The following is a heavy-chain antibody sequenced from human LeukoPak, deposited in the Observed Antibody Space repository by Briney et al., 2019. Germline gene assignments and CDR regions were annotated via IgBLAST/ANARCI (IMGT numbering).Heavy chain of an antibody. D-gene: IGHD2-2*01. CDR2: INPNSGGT. CDR3: AKLGSPAAMSYFDY. CDR1: GYTFTGYY. Sequence: ASVKVSCKASGYTFTGYYMHWVRQAPGQGLEWMGWINPNSGGTNYAQKFQGRVTMTRDTSISTAYMELSRLRAEDTAVYYCAKLGSPAAMSYFDYWGQGTLVTVSS. V-gene: IGHV1-2*02. J-gene: IGHJ4*02.